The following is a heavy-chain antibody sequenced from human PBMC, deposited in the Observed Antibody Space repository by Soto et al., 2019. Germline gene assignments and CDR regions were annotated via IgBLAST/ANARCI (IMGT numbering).Heavy chain of an antibody. CDR3: ARGLNGYLHYFDY. CDR2: INAGNGNT. D-gene: IGHD5-18*01. Sequence: ASVKVSCKASGFTFTSSAMQCVRQARGQRLEWMGWINAGNGNTKYSQKFQGRVTITRDTSASTAYMELSSLRSEDTAVYYCARGLNGYLHYFDYWGQGTPVTVSS. CDR1: GFTFTSSA. J-gene: IGHJ4*02. V-gene: IGHV1-3*01.